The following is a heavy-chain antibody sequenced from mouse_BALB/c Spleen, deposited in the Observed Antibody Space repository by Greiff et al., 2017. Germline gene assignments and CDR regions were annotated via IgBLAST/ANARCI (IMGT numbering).Heavy chain of an antibody. CDR3: ARGDGYYDFDY. V-gene: IGHV5-6-5*01. D-gene: IGHD2-3*01. J-gene: IGHJ2*01. CDR1: GFTFSSYA. CDR2: ISSGGST. Sequence: EVQLVESGGGLVKPGGSLKLSCAASGFTFSSYAMSWVRQTPEKRLEWVASISSGGSTYYPDSVKGRFTISRDNARNILYLQMSSLRSEDTAMYYCARGDGYYDFDYWGQGTTLTVSS.